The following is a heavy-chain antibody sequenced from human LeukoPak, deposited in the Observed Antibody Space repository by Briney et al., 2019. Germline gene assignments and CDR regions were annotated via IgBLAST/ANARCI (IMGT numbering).Heavy chain of an antibody. V-gene: IGHV1-2*02. J-gene: IGHJ3*02. CDR3: ARDKTDPAYYYDSSGYSGNAFDI. D-gene: IGHD3-22*01. Sequence: ASVKVSCKASGYTFTGYYMHWVRQAPGQGLEWMGWINPNSGGTNYAQKFQGRVTMTRDTSISTAYMELSSLRSEDTAVYYCARDKTDPAYYYDSSGYSGNAFDIWGQGTMVTVSS. CDR1: GYTFTGYY. CDR2: INPNSGGT.